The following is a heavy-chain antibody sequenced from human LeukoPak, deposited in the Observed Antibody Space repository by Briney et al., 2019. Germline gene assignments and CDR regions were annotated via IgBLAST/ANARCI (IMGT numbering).Heavy chain of an antibody. V-gene: IGHV3-21*01. J-gene: IGHJ4*02. Sequence: GGSLRLSCAVSGFTFSSYSMNWIRQAPGKGLEWVSSISSSTSYIYYADSVKGRLTISRDNAKNSLYLQMNSLRAEDTAVYYCARDHYYYDSSGYCNWGQGTLVTVSS. CDR3: ARDHYYYDSSGYCN. D-gene: IGHD3-22*01. CDR1: GFTFSSYS. CDR2: ISSSTSYI.